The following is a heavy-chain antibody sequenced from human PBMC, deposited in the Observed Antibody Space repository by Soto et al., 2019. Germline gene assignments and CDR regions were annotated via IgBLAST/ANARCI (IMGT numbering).Heavy chain of an antibody. CDR1: GYTFTSYG. Sequence: QVQLVQSEGEVRQPGASVKVSCRASGYTFTSYGIIWVRQAPGQGREWMGYISPSSGVTRYAQNLQGRVTLTTDTSTTTAYMELRSLSSDDTAVYYCAREMCTRTGPQNFFDYWGLGALVTVSS. J-gene: IGHJ4*02. CDR3: AREMCTRTGPQNFFDY. D-gene: IGHD2-8*01. V-gene: IGHV1-18*01. CDR2: ISPSSGVT.